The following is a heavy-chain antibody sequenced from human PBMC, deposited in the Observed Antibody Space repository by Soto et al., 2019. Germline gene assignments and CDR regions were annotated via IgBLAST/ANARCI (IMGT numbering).Heavy chain of an antibody. CDR3: VRDRGYPDSFDI. Sequence: PGGSLRLSCAASGFTFSIYSMNWVRQAPGKGLEWVSYIMPGTTIVYADSVKGRFTISRDNAKNTLYLQMNSLRVEDTAVYFCVRDRGYPDSFDIWGPGTLVTVSS. V-gene: IGHV3-48*04. CDR2: IMPGTTI. CDR1: GFTFSIYS. J-gene: IGHJ3*02. D-gene: IGHD3-10*01.